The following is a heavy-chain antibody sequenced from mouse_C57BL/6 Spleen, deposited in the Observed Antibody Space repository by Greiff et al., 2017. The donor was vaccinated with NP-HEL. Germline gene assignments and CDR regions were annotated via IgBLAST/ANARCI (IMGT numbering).Heavy chain of an antibody. Sequence: EVQLQQSGAELVRPGASVKLSCTASGFNIKDYYMHWVKQRPEQGLEWIGRIDPEDGDTEYDPKFQGKATMTADTSSNTAYLQLSSLTSEDTAVYYCTRDSSGPAWFAYWGQGTLVTVSA. CDR1: GFNIKDYY. CDR2: IDPEDGDT. CDR3: TRDSSGPAWFAY. D-gene: IGHD3-2*02. V-gene: IGHV14-1*01. J-gene: IGHJ3*01.